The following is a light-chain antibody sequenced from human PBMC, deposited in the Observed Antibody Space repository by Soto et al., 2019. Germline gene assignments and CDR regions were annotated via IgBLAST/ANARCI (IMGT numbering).Light chain of an antibody. CDR2: AAS. CDR1: QSVSTY. CDR3: QQYSSHST. V-gene: IGKV1-39*01. J-gene: IGKJ1*01. Sequence: DIQMTQSPSSLSASVGDRVTLSCRASQSVSTYLNWYQQKPGKAPDVLIYAASSLQSGVPSRFSGSGSGTDFTLTISSLQPDDFATYYCQQYSSHSTFGQGTKVDIK.